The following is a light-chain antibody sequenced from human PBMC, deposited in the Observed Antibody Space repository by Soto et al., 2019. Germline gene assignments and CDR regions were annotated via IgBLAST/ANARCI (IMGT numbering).Light chain of an antibody. CDR2: EDT. V-gene: IGLV2-23*02. CDR3: CSYAGSTSLL. J-gene: IGLJ2*01. Sequence: QSALTQPASVSGSPGQSITISCTGTSRDVGSYNLVSWYQQHPDKAPKLMIYEDTTRPSGVSNRFSGSKSGNTASLTLSGLQAEDEADYYCCSYAGSTSLLFGGGTKLTVL. CDR1: SRDVGSYNL.